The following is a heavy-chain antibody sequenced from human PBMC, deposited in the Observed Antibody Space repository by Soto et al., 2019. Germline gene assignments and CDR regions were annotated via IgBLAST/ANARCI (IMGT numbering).Heavy chain of an antibody. CDR2: ISTSVSTI. Sequence: GGSLRLSCAASGFTFANFEMNWVRQAPGKGLEWVSHISTSVSTIYCADSLKGRFTISRDNAKNSLYLQMHSLRAEDTAVYYCARVPGDSGSYYVDYCGQATLVTLS. V-gene: IGHV3-48*03. J-gene: IGHJ4*02. D-gene: IGHD4-17*01. CDR3: ARVPGDSGSYYVDY. CDR1: GFTFANFE.